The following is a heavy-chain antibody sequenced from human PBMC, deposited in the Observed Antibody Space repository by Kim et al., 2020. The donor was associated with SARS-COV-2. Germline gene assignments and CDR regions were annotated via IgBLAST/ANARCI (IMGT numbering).Heavy chain of an antibody. V-gene: IGHV3-33*06. Sequence: GGSLRLSCAASGFTFSSYGMHWVRQAPGKGLEWVAVIWYDGSNKYYADSVKGRFPISRDNSKNTLYLQMNSLRAEDTAVYYCAKGPATTYYYGSGSYLDYWGQGTLVTVSS. CDR3: AKGPATTYYYGSGSYLDY. J-gene: IGHJ4*02. D-gene: IGHD3-10*01. CDR1: GFTFSSYG. CDR2: IWYDGSNK.